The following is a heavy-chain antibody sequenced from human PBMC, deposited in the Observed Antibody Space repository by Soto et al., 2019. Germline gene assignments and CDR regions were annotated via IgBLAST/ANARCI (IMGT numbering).Heavy chain of an antibody. V-gene: IGHV4-34*01. CDR2: INHSGST. Sequence: QVQLQQWGAGLLKPSETLSLTCAVYGGSFSGYYWSWIRQPPGKGLEWIGEINHSGSTNYNPSLKSRVTISVDTSKNQFSLKLSSVTAADTAVYYCARGMYGSSWMVRVPFDYWGQGTLVTVSS. CDR1: GGSFSGYY. CDR3: ARGMYGSSWMVRVPFDY. J-gene: IGHJ4*02. D-gene: IGHD6-13*01.